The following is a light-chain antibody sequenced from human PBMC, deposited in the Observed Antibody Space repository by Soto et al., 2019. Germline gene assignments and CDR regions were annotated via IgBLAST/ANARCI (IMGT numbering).Light chain of an antibody. V-gene: IGLV2-8*01. CDR2: EVS. CDR3: TSYVGSDIWV. J-gene: IGLJ3*02. CDR1: RSDVGAYKY. Sequence: QSALTQPPSASGSPGQSVTISCTGTRSDVGAYKYVSWYQQYPGKAPKLMIYEVSKRPSGVPDRFSGSKSGNTASLTVSGLQAADEADYYCTSYVGSDIWVFGGGTKLTVL.